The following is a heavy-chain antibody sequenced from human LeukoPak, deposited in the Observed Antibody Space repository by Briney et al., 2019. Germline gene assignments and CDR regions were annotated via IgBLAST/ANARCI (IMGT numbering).Heavy chain of an antibody. CDR2: INHSGST. D-gene: IGHD2-8*01. Sequence: PSETLSLTCAVYGGSFSGYYWSWIRQPPGKGLEWIGEINHSGSTNYNPSLKSRVTISVDTSKNQFSLKLSSVTAADTAVYYCARGSNHCTNGVCYFDYWGQGTLVTVSS. J-gene: IGHJ4*02. CDR3: ARGSNHCTNGVCYFDY. CDR1: GGSFSGYY. V-gene: IGHV4-34*01.